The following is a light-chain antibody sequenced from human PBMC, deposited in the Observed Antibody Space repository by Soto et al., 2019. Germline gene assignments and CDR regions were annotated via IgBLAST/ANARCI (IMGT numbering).Light chain of an antibody. CDR1: QVFSSSY. V-gene: IGKV3-20*01. J-gene: IGKJ2*01. CDR2: GAS. CDR3: QQYGSSPMYT. Sequence: EIVLTQSPGTLSLSPGERATLSCRASQVFSSSYLAWYQQKPGQAPRLLIYGASGRATGIPDRFSGSGSGTDFTLTINRLEPEDFAVYYCQQYGSSPMYTFGQGTKLEIK.